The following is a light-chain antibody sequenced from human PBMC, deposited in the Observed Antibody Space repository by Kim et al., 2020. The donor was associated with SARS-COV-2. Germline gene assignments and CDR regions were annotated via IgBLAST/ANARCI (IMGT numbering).Light chain of an antibody. J-gene: IGKJ2*01. CDR2: GAP. V-gene: IGKV3D-15*01. CDR1: QSVSSN. Sequence: VSPGERATLSCRASQSVSSNLAWYQQKPGQAPRLLIYGAPTRATGIPARFSGSGSGTEFTLTISSLQSEDFAVYYCQQYNIWPPFTFGQGTKLEI. CDR3: QQYNIWPPFT.